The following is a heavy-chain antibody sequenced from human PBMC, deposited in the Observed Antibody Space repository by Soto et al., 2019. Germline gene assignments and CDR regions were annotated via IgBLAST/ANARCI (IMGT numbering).Heavy chain of an antibody. V-gene: IGHV4-59*01. CDR1: GGSICGSY. CDR2: VYYTGST. Sequence: SETLSLTCSVSGGSICGSYWSWIRQSPGKGLEWLGYVYYTGSTNYSPSLRSRVSISVDTSKNEFSLRLSSVTAADTAVYFCARSVAVPGAHIDYWGQGTQVTFS. J-gene: IGHJ4*02. D-gene: IGHD6-19*01. CDR3: ARSVAVPGAHIDY.